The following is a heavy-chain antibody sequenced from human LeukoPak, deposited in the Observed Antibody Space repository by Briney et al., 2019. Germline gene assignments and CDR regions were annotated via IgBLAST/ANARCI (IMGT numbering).Heavy chain of an antibody. J-gene: IGHJ6*02. Sequence: PSETLSLTCTVSGGSISSGGYYWSWIRQHPGKGLEWIGYIYYSGSTYYNPSFESRVTISVDTSKNQFSLKLNSVAAADTAVYYCARADGYYYGMDVWGQGTTVTVSS. CDR1: GGSISSGGYY. V-gene: IGHV4-61*08. D-gene: IGHD2-8*01. CDR2: IYYSGST. CDR3: ARADGYYYGMDV.